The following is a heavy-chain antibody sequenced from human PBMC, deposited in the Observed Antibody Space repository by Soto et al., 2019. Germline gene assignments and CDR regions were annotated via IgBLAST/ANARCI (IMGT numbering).Heavy chain of an antibody. CDR1: RYIFTNYG. V-gene: IGHV1-18*01. CDR3: ARALTGYGMDV. CDR2: ITPYNGNT. J-gene: IGHJ6*02. Sequence: QVQLVQSGVEVREPGASVKVSCKAVRYIFTNYGVSWVRQAPGQGLEWMGWITPYNGNTDYAQKFQGRVTMTTDASTSTAQMELGSRRSDDAAIYYCARALTGYGMDVWGQGTTVTVSS.